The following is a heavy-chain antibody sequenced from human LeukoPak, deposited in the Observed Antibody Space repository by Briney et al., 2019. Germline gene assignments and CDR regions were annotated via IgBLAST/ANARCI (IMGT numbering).Heavy chain of an antibody. V-gene: IGHV3-23*01. D-gene: IGHD6-19*01. Sequence: GGSLRLSCEVSGLTSSSYAMSWVRQAPGKGLEWVSGISGSGGSTYYADSVKGRFTISRVNSRNTLYLQVNCLRAEDTAVYYCAKIVGRAVAGTSAFDIWGQGTMVIVSS. J-gene: IGHJ3*02. CDR3: AKIVGRAVAGTSAFDI. CDR2: ISGSGGST. CDR1: GLTSSSYA.